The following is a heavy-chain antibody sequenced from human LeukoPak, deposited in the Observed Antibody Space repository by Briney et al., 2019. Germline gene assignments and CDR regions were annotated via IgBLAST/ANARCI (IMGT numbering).Heavy chain of an antibody. D-gene: IGHD2-2*01. Sequence: PGGSLRLSCAASGFTFSRYWMTWVRQAPGQGLEWVASISQDGSEKRYSDSVKGRFTISRDNAKNSVFLQMNSLRAEDTAVYYCARGRLFTSSLAPAPVDNWGQGTLVTVSS. CDR2: ISQDGSEK. J-gene: IGHJ4*02. CDR3: ARGRLFTSSLAPAPVDN. V-gene: IGHV3-7*04. CDR1: GFTFSRYW.